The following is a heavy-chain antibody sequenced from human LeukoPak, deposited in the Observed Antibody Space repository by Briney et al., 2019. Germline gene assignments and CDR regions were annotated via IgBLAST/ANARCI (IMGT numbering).Heavy chain of an antibody. CDR3: AKLGEGGYSYDYLPYYFDY. Sequence: QPGGSLRLSCAASGFTFSSYAMSWVRQAPGKGLEWVSAISGSGGSTYYADSVKGRFTISRDNSKNTLYLQMNSLRPEDTAVYYCAKLGEGGYSYDYLPYYFDYWGQGTLVTVSS. CDR2: ISGSGGST. J-gene: IGHJ4*02. CDR1: GFTFSSYA. D-gene: IGHD5-18*01. V-gene: IGHV3-23*01.